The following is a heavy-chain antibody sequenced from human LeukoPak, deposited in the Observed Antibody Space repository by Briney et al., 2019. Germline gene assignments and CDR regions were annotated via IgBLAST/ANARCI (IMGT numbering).Heavy chain of an antibody. V-gene: IGHV4-4*07. CDR3: ARAPSIVVVPAASPYYYYMDV. J-gene: IGHJ6*03. CDR1: GGSISSYY. Sequence: NPSETLSLTCTVSGGSISSYYWSWIRQPAGKGLEWIGRIYTSGSTNYNPSLKSRVTMSVDTSKNQFSLKLSSVTAADTAVYYCARAPSIVVVPAASPYYYYMDVWGKGTTVTVSS. CDR2: IYTSGST. D-gene: IGHD2-2*01.